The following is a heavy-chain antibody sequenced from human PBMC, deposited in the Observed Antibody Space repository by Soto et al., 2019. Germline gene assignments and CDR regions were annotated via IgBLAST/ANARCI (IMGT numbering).Heavy chain of an antibody. D-gene: IGHD1-26*01. CDR3: ARRIPTGGSSPGYYYYCMDV. J-gene: IGHJ6*02. V-gene: IGHV5-51*01. CDR1: RCHLTNCW. Sequence: GGSLKISCLGSRCHLTNCWIDWARPMPGKGLEAMGIIYPGDSDTRYSPSFQGQVTISADKSISTAYLQWSSLKASDTAMYYCARRIPTGGSSPGYYYYCMDVWGQGTTVTVS. CDR2: IYPGDSDT.